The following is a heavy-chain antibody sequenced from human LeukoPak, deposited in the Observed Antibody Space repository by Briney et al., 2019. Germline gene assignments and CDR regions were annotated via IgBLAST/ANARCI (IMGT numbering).Heavy chain of an antibody. CDR3: ARGSYCTNGVCYLNYYYYMDV. V-gene: IGHV4-38-2*02. Sequence: SETLSLTCTVSGYSISSSYYWGWIRPPPGKGLEWIGEINHSGSTNYNPSLKSRVTISVETSKNQFSLKLSSVTAADTAVYYCARGSYCTNGVCYLNYYYYMDVWGKGTTVTVSS. CDR2: INHSGST. CDR1: GYSISSSYY. J-gene: IGHJ6*03. D-gene: IGHD2-8*01.